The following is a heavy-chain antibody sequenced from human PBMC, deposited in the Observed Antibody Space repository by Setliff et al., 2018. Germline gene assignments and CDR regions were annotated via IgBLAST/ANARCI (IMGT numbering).Heavy chain of an antibody. D-gene: IGHD3-22*01. V-gene: IGHV3-48*01. J-gene: IGHJ6*03. Sequence: GGSLRLSCVASGFTFSSHGMTWVRLAPGKGLEWISYSSTSSSTIYYADSVKGRFTISRDNANHTLYLQMNSLRADDTAVYYCARLALTGYDSSGYYYALDYYYYMDVWGKGTTVTVSS. CDR2: SSTSSSTI. CDR1: GFTFSSHG. CDR3: ARLALTGYDSSGYYYALDYYYYMDV.